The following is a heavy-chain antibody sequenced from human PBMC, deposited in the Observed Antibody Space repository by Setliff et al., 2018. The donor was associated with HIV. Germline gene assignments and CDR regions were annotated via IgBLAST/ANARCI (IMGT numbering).Heavy chain of an antibody. CDR3: AREGVWLDYGSAFDS. D-gene: IGHD3-10*01. J-gene: IGHJ4*02. CDR1: GFTFSNFW. Sequence: GSLRLSCATSGFTFSNFWMTWVRQAPGKGLEWVANIKEDGSETFYVDSVKGRFTMSRDNAKNLVYLEMNSLKVEDTAVYYCAREGVWLDYGSAFDSWGQGTLVTVSS. CDR2: IKEDGSET. V-gene: IGHV3-7*01.